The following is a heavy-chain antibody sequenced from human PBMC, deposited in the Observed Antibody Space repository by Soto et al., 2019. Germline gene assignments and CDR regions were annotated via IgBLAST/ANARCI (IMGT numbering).Heavy chain of an antibody. V-gene: IGHV3-30-3*01. J-gene: IGHJ5*02. CDR1: GFTFSSYA. Sequence: QVQLVESGGGVVQPGRSLRLSCEAFGFTFSSYAMHWVRQAPGKGLEWVAVISYDGSNKYYADSVKGRFTISRDNSKNTLYLQMNSLRAEDTAVYYCARGRFSTTWYAGFDPWGQGTLLTVSS. CDR3: ARGRFSTTWYAGFDP. D-gene: IGHD6-13*01. CDR2: ISYDGSNK.